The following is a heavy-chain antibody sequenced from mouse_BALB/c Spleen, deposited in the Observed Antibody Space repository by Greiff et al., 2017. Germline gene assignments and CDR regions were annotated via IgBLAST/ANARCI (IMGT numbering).Heavy chain of an antibody. CDR2: ISDGGSYT. D-gene: IGHD1-3*01. J-gene: IGHJ2*01. CDR1: GFTFSDYY. CDR3: ARDKDNLYYFDY. V-gene: IGHV5-4*02. Sequence: EVMLVESGGGLVKPGGSLKLSCAASGFTFSDYYMYWVRQTPEKRLEWVATISDGGSYTYYPDSVKGRFTISRDNAKNNLYLQMSSLKSEDTAMYYCARDKDNLYYFDYWGQGTTLTVSS.